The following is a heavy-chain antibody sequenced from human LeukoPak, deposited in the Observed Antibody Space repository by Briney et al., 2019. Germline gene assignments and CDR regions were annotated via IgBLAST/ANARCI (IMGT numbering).Heavy chain of an antibody. CDR3: SGIDETIWFGDRDKGAFDI. D-gene: IGHD3-10*01. V-gene: IGHV1-46*01. CDR2: INPSGGST. CDR1: GYTFTSYY. J-gene: IGHJ3*02. Sequence: GASVKVSCKASGYTFTSYYMHWVRQAPGQGLEWMGIINPSGGSTSYAQKFQGRVTMTRDMSTSTVYMELSSLRSEDTAVYYCSGIDETIWFGDRDKGAFDIWGQGTMVTVSS.